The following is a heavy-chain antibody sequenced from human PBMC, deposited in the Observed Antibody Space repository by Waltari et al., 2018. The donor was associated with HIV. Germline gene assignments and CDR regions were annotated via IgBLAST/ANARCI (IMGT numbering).Heavy chain of an antibody. V-gene: IGHV3-23*01. CDR3: AKDLWDLTVVRGAFSFDP. J-gene: IGHJ5*02. CDR2: ISSNAIST. CDR1: GYAFSVST. D-gene: IGHD1-20*01. Sequence: EVRLFASVGVLVQPGGSLRLSCVASGYAFSVSTMNWVRQAPGKGLQWVSTISSNAISTYYADSVKGRFTISRDNSKNTLFLQMNSLRVEDTALYFCAKDLWDLTVVRGAFSFDPWGQGTLVTVSS.